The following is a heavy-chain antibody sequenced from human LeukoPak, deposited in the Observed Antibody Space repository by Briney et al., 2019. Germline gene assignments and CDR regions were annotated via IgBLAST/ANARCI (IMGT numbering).Heavy chain of an antibody. Sequence: SETLSLTCTVSGGSISSYYWSWIRQPPGKGLEWIGYIYYSGSTNYNPSLKSRVTISVDTSKNQFSLKLSSVTAADTAVYYCARHSRLGDYFDYWGQGTLVTVSS. V-gene: IGHV4-59*08. J-gene: IGHJ4*02. CDR1: GGSISSYY. CDR3: ARHSRLGDYFDY. D-gene: IGHD2/OR15-2a*01. CDR2: IYYSGST.